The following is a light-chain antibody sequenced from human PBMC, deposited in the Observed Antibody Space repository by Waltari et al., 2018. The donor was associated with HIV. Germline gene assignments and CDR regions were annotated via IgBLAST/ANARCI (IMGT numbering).Light chain of an antibody. J-gene: IGLJ2*01. Sequence: SSELTQDPAVSVALGQTVRITCQGDSLRIFFASWYQHKPGHAPVLVIYGQNNRPSGIPDRFSVSNSGNTTSLTITGAQAEDEADYYCNSRDSSGVVVGGGTKLTVL. CDR3: NSRDSSGVV. CDR1: SLRIFF. V-gene: IGLV3-19*01. CDR2: GQN.